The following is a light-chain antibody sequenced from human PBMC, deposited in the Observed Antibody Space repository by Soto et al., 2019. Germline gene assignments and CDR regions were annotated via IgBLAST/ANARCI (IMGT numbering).Light chain of an antibody. J-gene: IGKJ1*01. Sequence: DIEMTQSPSSLSASIGDRVTITCRASQTVNTYLHWYQQKPGKAPKLLIYAASNLQSGVPSRFSGSGPGTNFTLSLNSLQPEDFATYYCQQGYSNPRTFGQGTKVDIK. CDR3: QQGYSNPRT. CDR2: AAS. CDR1: QTVNTY. V-gene: IGKV1-39*01.